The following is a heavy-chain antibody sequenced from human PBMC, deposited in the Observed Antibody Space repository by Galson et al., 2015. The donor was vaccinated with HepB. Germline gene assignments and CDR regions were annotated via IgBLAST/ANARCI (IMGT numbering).Heavy chain of an antibody. CDR2: IKRDSSEK. CDR1: GFEFNFYW. CDR3: ARARSNGANYHLVFDS. D-gene: IGHD4/OR15-4a*01. J-gene: IGHJ4*02. Sequence: SLRLSCAASGFEFNFYWMTWVRQAPGKGLEWVANIKRDSSEKYLADSAKGRFAISRENAKTSVYLQMNDLRAEGTAVYYCARARSNGANYHLVFDSWGQGALVTISS. V-gene: IGHV3-7*01.